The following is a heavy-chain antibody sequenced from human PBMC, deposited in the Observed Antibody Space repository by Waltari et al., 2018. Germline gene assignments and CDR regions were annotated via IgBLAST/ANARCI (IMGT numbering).Heavy chain of an antibody. CDR1: GYTFTGYY. J-gene: IGHJ4*02. V-gene: IGHV1-2*02. CDR3: ARAEITKAVADSTHLDS. Sequence: QVQLVQSGAEVKKPGASVKVSCKASGYTFTGYYMHWVRQAPGQGLEWMGWINPNSGGTNYAQKFQGRVTRTRDTSISTAYMELSRLRSDDTAVYYCARAEITKAVADSTHLDSWGQGTLVTVSS. CDR2: INPNSGGT. D-gene: IGHD6-19*01.